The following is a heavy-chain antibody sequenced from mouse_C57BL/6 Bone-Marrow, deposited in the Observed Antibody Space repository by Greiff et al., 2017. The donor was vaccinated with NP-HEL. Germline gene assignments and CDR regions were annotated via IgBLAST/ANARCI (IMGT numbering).Heavy chain of an antibody. V-gene: IGHV5-12*01. CDR3: ARFNYYGSRESLPGPSYYAMDY. Sequence: EVQGVESGGGLVQPGGSLKLSCAASGFTFSDYYMYWVRQTPEKRLEWVAYISNGGGSTYYPDTVKGRFTISRDNAKNTLYLQMSRLKSEDTAMYYCARFNYYGSRESLPGPSYYAMDYWGQGTSVTVSS. J-gene: IGHJ4*01. CDR2: ISNGGGST. D-gene: IGHD1-1*01. CDR1: GFTFSDYY.